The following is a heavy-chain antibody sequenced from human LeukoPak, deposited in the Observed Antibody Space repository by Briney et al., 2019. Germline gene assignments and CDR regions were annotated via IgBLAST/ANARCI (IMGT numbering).Heavy chain of an antibody. CDR1: GYTFTGYA. D-gene: IGHD5-12*01. J-gene: IGHJ4*02. CDR2: INPEKRDT. CDR3: AKKVRGPSHPLDF. Sequence: ASVKVSCKASGYTFTGYAIHRVRQAPGQGLEWMGWINPEKRDTGYAHKFQGRVTMTSDTSISTAYMELGSLRSDDTAVYYCAKKVRGPSHPLDFWGQGTLVTVSS. V-gene: IGHV1-2*02.